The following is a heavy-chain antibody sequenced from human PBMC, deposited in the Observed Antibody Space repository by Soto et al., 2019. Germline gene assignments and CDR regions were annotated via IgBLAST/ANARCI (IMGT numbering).Heavy chain of an antibody. CDR2: ISDDGSTK. V-gene: IGHV3-30*18. J-gene: IGHJ6*02. D-gene: IGHD3-22*01. CDR1: GFTFSSYG. CDR3: AKDRFKDDSSGYGDYYYGMDV. Sequence: QVQLVESGGGVVQPGKSLRLSCTVSGFTFSSYGVHWVRQAPGKGLEWVAVISDDGSTKFYADSVKGRFTISRDNSKNTLYLQMNSLRAEDTAVYYCAKDRFKDDSSGYGDYYYGMDVWGQGTTVTVSS.